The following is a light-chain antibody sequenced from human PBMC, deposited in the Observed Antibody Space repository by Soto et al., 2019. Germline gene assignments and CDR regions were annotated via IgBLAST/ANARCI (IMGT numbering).Light chain of an antibody. CDR3: QSYDSSLSAPYV. J-gene: IGLJ1*01. Sequence: QSALTQPPSVSGAPGQRVTISCTGSSPNIGAGYDVHWYQQLPGTAPKLLIYGNSNRPSGVPDRFSGSKSGTSASLAITGLQAEDEADYYCQSYDSSLSAPYVFGTGTKVTV. V-gene: IGLV1-40*01. CDR1: SPNIGAGYD. CDR2: GNS.